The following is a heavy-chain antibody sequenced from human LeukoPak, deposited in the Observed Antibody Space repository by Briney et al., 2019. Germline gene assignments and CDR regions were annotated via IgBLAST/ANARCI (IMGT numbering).Heavy chain of an antibody. CDR2: INHSGST. V-gene: IGHV4-34*01. D-gene: IGHD6-19*01. Sequence: PSETLSLTCAVYGGSFSGYYWSWIRQPPGKGLEWIGEINHSGSTNYNPSLKSRVTISVDTSKNQFSLKLNSVTATDTSVYYCARHYQWLAPPSDYWGQGTLDTVSS. CDR3: ARHYQWLAPPSDY. J-gene: IGHJ4*02. CDR1: GGSFSGYY.